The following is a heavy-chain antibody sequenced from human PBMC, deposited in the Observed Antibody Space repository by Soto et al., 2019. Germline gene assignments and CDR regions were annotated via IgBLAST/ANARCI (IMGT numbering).Heavy chain of an antibody. D-gene: IGHD1-26*01. CDR2: ISGSGDST. J-gene: IGHJ5*02. CDR3: AKDQYSGSYYWFDP. V-gene: IGHV3-23*01. Sequence: PGGSLRLSCAASGFTLSSYAMSWVRQAPGKGLEWVSAISGSGDSTYYADSVKGRFTISRDNSKNTLYLQMNSLRAEDTAVYYCAKDQYSGSYYWFDPWGQGTLVTVSS. CDR1: GFTLSSYA.